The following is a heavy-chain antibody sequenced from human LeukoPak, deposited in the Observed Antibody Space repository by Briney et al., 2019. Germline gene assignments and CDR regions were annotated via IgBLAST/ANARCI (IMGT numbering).Heavy chain of an antibody. D-gene: IGHD3-10*01. CDR2: IYYSGST. V-gene: IGHV4-59*08. CDR1: GGSISSYY. J-gene: IGHJ5*02. CDR3: ARRGSDQGSGLDP. Sequence: SETLSLTCTVSGGSISSYYWSWIRQPPGKGLEWIGYIYYSGSTNYNPSLKSRVTISVDTSKNQFSLKLSSVTAADTAVYYCARRGSDQGSGLDPWGQETLVTVSS.